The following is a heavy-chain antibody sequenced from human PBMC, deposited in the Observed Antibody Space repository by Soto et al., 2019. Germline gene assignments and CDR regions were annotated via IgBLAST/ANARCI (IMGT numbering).Heavy chain of an antibody. CDR2: ISCIGGST. V-gene: IGHV3-23*01. Sequence: EVQLLESGGGLVQPGGSLRLSCAASGFTFSSYAMRWVRQAPVKGLEWVSAISCIGGSTYYADSVKGRFTISRDTSKNTLYLQMNSLRAEDTAVYYCSRRGSGSYYDYWGQGTLVTVSS. CDR1: GFTFSSYA. D-gene: IGHD1-26*01. CDR3: SRRGSGSYYDY. J-gene: IGHJ4*02.